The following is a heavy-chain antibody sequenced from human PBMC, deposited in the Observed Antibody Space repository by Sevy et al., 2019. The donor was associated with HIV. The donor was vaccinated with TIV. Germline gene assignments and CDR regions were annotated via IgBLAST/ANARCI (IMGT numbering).Heavy chain of an antibody. J-gene: IGHJ6*02. CDR3: ARGRGSVYYGSGSYAYYYYYGMDV. V-gene: IGHV4-34*01. Sequence: ETLSLTCAVYGGSFSGYYWSWIRQPPGKGLEWIGEINHSGSTNYNPSLKSRVTISVDTSRNQFSLKLSSVTAADTAVYYCARGRGSVYYGSGSYAYYYYYGMDVWGQGTTVTVSS. CDR1: GGSFSGYY. D-gene: IGHD3-10*01. CDR2: INHSGST.